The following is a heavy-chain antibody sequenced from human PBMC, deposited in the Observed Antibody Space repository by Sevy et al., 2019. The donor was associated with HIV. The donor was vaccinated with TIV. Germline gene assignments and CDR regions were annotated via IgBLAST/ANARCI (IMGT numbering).Heavy chain of an antibody. CDR3: AGDAGYSTDWYRSDY. D-gene: IGHD6-19*01. CDR1: ECMFSTYA. CDR2: ISYDGSSH. J-gene: IGHJ4*02. V-gene: IGHV3-30-3*01. Sequence: GGSLSLSCAASECMFSTYAMHWVRQAPGKGLEWVAFISYDGSSHYYAYSVKGRFTITKDTSKNTLFMQMDSLSLEDTAFYYCAGDAGYSTDWYRSDYWGQGTLVTVSS.